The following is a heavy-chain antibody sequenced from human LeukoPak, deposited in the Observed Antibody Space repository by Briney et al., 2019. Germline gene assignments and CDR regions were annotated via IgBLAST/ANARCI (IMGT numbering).Heavy chain of an antibody. CDR1: DDSITMYY. J-gene: IGHJ4*02. Sequence: SETLSLTCSVSDDSITMYYWSWIRQPPGKGLEWIGYIYYSGGTSYNPSLKSRVTISVDTSKNHFSLTLSSVTAADTAVYYCARGQKYRNGYTVTELGSGYFDYWGQGTLVTVSS. CDR3: ARGQKYRNGYTVTELGSGYFDY. CDR2: IYYSGGT. D-gene: IGHD5-18*01. V-gene: IGHV4-59*01.